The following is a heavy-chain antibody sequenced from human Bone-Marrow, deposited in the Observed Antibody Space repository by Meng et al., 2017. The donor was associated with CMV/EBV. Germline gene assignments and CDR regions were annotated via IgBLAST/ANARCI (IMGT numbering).Heavy chain of an antibody. CDR2: ILPIFALA. CDR3: ARDPATYDILTSSPPHGGFDY. J-gene: IGHJ4*02. D-gene: IGHD3-9*01. CDR1: GGTFSNYA. V-gene: IGHV1-69*10. Sequence: SVKVSCKASGGTFSNYAISWVRQAPGQGLEWMGGILPIFALAKYAQNFQGRVTITADRSTSTAYMELSSLRSEDTAVYYCARDPATYDILTSSPPHGGFDYWGQGTLVTSPQ.